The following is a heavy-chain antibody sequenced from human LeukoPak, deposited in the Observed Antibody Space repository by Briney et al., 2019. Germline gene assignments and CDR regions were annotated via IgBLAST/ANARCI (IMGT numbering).Heavy chain of an antibody. Sequence: LSGGSLRLSCAASGFTFSSYWMHWVRQAPGKGLVWVSRINTDGSSTSYADSVKGRFTISRDNAKNTLYLQMNSLRAEDTAVYYCAREQYDFWSGSNADYWGQGTLVTVSS. J-gene: IGHJ4*02. CDR3: AREQYDFWSGSNADY. D-gene: IGHD3-3*01. CDR1: GFTFSSYW. CDR2: INTDGSST. V-gene: IGHV3-74*01.